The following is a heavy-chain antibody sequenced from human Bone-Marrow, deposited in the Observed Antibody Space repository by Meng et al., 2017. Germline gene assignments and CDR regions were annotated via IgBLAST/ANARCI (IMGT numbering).Heavy chain of an antibody. V-gene: IGHV1-2*06. J-gene: IGHJ4*02. CDR1: GYTVTGYY. Sequence: QGQLVQSGAEVKKPGASVKVSCKASGYTVTGYYMHWVRQAPGQGLEWMGRINPNSGATNYAQKFQGRVTMTRDTSISTAYMELSRLRSDDTAVYYCARVPGYSSGWYYIDYWGQGTLVTVSS. CDR2: INPNSGAT. D-gene: IGHD6-19*01. CDR3: ARVPGYSSGWYYIDY.